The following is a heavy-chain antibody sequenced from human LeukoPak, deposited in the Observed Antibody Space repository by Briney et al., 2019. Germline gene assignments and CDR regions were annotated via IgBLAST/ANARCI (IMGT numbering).Heavy chain of an antibody. Sequence: PSETLSLTCTVSGGSISSGGYYWSWIRQHPGKGLEWIGYIYYSGSTYYNPSLKSRVTISVDTSKNQFSLKLSSVTAADTAVYYCARDRGSSSSSGFDYWGQGTLVTVSS. V-gene: IGHV4-30-4*08. J-gene: IGHJ4*02. CDR2: IYYSGST. D-gene: IGHD6-6*01. CDR1: GGSISSGGYY. CDR3: ARDRGSSSSSGFDY.